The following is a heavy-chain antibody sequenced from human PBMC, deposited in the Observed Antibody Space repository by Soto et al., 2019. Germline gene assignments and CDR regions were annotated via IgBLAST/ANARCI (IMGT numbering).Heavy chain of an antibody. J-gene: IGHJ4*02. Sequence: QVQLVQSGAEVKKPGASVKVSCKASGYTFTNYGISWVRQAPGQGLEWMGWISAYNGNTNYAQKLQGRVTMTTDTATSTAYIALMTLRSHEPAVYYCARASGYGLLSDYRGEGTLVTVSS. CDR1: GYTFTNYG. CDR2: ISAYNGNT. CDR3: ARASGYGLLSDY. D-gene: IGHD5-12*01. V-gene: IGHV1-18*01.